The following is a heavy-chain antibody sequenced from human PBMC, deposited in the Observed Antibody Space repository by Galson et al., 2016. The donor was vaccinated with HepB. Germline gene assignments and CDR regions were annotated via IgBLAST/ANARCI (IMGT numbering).Heavy chain of an antibody. Sequence: SLRLSCAASGFTFYNYAMDWVRQAPGKGLEWVSSIKYSNSDVYYEDSVKGRFTISRDNAENSLYLQMDSLTAEDTAMYYCARARIAALGTGAFDMWGQGTMVTVSS. J-gene: IGHJ3*02. CDR3: ARARIAALGTGAFDM. V-gene: IGHV3-21*01. CDR1: GFTFYNYA. CDR2: IKYSNSDV. D-gene: IGHD6-13*01.